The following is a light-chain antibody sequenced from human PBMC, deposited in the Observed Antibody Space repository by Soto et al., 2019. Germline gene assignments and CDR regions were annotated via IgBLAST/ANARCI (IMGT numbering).Light chain of an antibody. CDR2: EAS. J-gene: IGKJ1*01. CDR1: QSISGS. CDR3: QQYNGYWT. V-gene: IGKV1-5*03. Sequence: DIQMTQSPSTLSASVGDRVTITCRASQSISGSLAWYQQKPGKAPKLLIYEASNLKSGVPSRFSGSGSGTEYYLTISSLQPDDSASYYCQQYNGYWTFGQGTRVEIK.